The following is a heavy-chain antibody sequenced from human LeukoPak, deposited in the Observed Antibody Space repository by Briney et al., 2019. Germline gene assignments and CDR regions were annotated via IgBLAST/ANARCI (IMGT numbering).Heavy chain of an antibody. CDR1: GYTFTGYY. Sequence: GASVKVSCKASGYTFTGYYIHYVRQAPGQGLEWMGRIDPYSGDTNYAQKFQGRVTMARDTSISTAYMELSRLRSDDTAVFYFARSKKFCRGGSCDFDYWGQGTLLTVSS. CDR3: ARSKKFCRGGSCDFDY. CDR2: IDPYSGDT. V-gene: IGHV1-2*06. J-gene: IGHJ4*02. D-gene: IGHD2-15*01.